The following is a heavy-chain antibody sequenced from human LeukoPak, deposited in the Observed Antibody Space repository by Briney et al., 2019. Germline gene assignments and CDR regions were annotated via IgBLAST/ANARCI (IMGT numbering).Heavy chain of an antibody. CDR2: VNPNSGGT. Sequence: ASVKVSCKASGYTFTGYYMHWVRQAPGQGLEWIGWVNPNSGGTNYAQKFQGRVTMTRDTSISTAYMELSRLRSDDTAVYYCARNYYGSGSYYVDYWGQGTLVTVSS. J-gene: IGHJ4*02. CDR1: GYTFTGYY. D-gene: IGHD3-10*01. V-gene: IGHV1-2*02. CDR3: ARNYYGSGSYYVDY.